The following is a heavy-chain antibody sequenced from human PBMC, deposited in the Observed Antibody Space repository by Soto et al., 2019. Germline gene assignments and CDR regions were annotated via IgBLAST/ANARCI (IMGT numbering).Heavy chain of an antibody. CDR1: GFTFSDHQ. D-gene: IGHD3-9*01. CDR3: ARAGSPFHSDSTGYWGFDY. V-gene: IGHV3-53*01. CDR2: IYSSGTT. J-gene: IGHJ4*02. Sequence: EVQLVESGGGLIQPGGSLRLSCAASGFTFSDHQMNWVRQAPGRGLEWVSVIYSSGTTNYGDSVKARFTISRDNSKNTLYLQMNSLRTEDTALYYCARAGSPFHSDSTGYWGFDYWGQGTLVTVSS.